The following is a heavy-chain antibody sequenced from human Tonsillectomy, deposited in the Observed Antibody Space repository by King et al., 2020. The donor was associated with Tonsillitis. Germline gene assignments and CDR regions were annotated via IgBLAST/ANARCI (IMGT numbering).Heavy chain of an antibody. J-gene: IGHJ5*02. V-gene: IGHV3-30-3*01. CDR3: ARDGSWSEDILNNNWFDP. Sequence: VQLVESGGGVVQPGMSLRLSCAASGFTFSSYAMHWVRQAPGKGLEWVAVISYDGSNKYYADSVKGRFTISRDNSKNTLYLQMNSLRAEDTAVYYCARDGSWSEDILNNNWFDPWGQGTLVTVSS. CDR2: ISYDGSNK. CDR1: GFTFSSYA. D-gene: IGHD3-9*01.